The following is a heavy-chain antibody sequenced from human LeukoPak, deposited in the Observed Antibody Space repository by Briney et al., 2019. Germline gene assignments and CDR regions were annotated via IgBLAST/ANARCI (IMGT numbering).Heavy chain of an antibody. D-gene: IGHD1-14*01. V-gene: IGHV4-59*02. J-gene: IGHJ4*02. Sequence: SETLSLTCTVSAGSVSNYYWSWIRQPPGKGLEWSGYIYYSGSTNYNPSLKSRVTISVDTSKNQFSLKLSSVTAADTAVYYCARGPRYSYFDYWGQGTLVTVSS. CDR1: AGSVSNYY. CDR3: ARGPRYSYFDY. CDR2: IYYSGST.